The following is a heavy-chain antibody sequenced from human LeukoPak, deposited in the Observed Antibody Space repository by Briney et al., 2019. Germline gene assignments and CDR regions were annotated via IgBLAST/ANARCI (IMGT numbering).Heavy chain of an antibody. V-gene: IGHV3-23*01. Sequence: GGALRLSCAASGFTFSSYGISWVRQAPGKGVEWVSPIGGGGDITFYAAPVTGRFPISRDNSKNTLYLHMNSLKAEDTAIYYCARVSQGYWGQGTLVTVSS. J-gene: IGHJ4*02. CDR2: IGGGGDIT. CDR1: GFTFSSYG. CDR3: ARVSQGY.